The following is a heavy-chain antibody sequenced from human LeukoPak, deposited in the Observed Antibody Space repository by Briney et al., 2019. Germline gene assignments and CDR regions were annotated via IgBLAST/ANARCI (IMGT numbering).Heavy chain of an antibody. D-gene: IGHD3-10*01. J-gene: IGHJ4*02. Sequence: PGGSLRLSCAASGFTFINYWMSWVRQAPGKGLEWVANIKADGSEKFYVDSVKGRFTISRDNAKNSLYLQMNSLRAEDTAVYYCARESSVVRGVITDFDYWGQGTLVTVSS. CDR2: IKADGSEK. V-gene: IGHV3-7*01. CDR3: ARESSVVRGVITDFDY. CDR1: GFTFINYW.